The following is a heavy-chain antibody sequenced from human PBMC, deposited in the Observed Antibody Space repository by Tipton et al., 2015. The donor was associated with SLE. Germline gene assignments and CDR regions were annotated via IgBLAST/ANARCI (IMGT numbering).Heavy chain of an antibody. CDR3: ARDMGGYSGYDAFDI. D-gene: IGHD5-12*01. CDR2: ISSSGSTI. V-gene: IGHV3-48*03. J-gene: IGHJ3*02. CDR1: GFTFSSYE. Sequence: GSLRLSCAASGFTFSSYEMNWVRQAPGKGLEWVSYISSSGSTIYYADSVKGRFTISRDNAKNSLYLQMNSPRAEDTAVYYCARDMGGYSGYDAFDIWGQGTMVTVSS.